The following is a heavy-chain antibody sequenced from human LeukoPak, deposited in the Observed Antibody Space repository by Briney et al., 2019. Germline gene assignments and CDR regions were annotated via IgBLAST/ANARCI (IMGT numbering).Heavy chain of an antibody. CDR2: ISGSGGST. CDR1: GFTFSSYA. CDR3: AGAVEMTTTLPFAY. D-gene: IGHD5-24*01. Sequence: GGSLRLSCAASGFTFSSYAMSWVRQAPGKGLEWVSAISGSGGSTYYADSVKGRFTISRDNSKNTLYLQMNSLRAEDTAVYYCAGAVEMTTTLPFAYWGQGTLVTVSS. J-gene: IGHJ4*02. V-gene: IGHV3-23*01.